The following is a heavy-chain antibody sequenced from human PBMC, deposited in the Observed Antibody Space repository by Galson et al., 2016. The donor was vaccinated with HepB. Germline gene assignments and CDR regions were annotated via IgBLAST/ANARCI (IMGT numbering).Heavy chain of an antibody. CDR1: GFTFSSYG. V-gene: IGHV3-30*18. J-gene: IGHJ6*02. D-gene: IGHD3-16*01. CDR2: ISYDGSKK. CDR3: AKDECLEGDYYYYGMDV. Sequence: SLRLSCAASGFTFSSYGMYWVRQAPGKGLEWVAVISYDGSKKYYADSVKGRFTISRDNSKNTLYLQMSSLRAEDTAVYYCAKDECLEGDYYYYGMDVWGQGTTVTVSS.